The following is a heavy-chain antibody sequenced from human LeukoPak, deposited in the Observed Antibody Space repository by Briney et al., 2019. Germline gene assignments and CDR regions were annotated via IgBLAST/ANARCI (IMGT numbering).Heavy chain of an antibody. V-gene: IGHV3-48*04. Sequence: GGSLRLSCAASGFTFSSYSMNWVRQAPGKGLEWVSYISSSSSTIYYADSVKGRFTISRDNAKNSLYLQMNSLRAEDTAVYYCARALDQYSSGWYGITRYYYYYYMDVWGKGTTVTISS. CDR2: ISSSSSTI. CDR3: ARALDQYSSGWYGITRYYYYYYMDV. D-gene: IGHD6-19*01. CDR1: GFTFSSYS. J-gene: IGHJ6*03.